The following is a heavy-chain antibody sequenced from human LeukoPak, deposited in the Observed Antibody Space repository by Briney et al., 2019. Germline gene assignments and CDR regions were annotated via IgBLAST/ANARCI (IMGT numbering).Heavy chain of an antibody. CDR2: ISSSGSTI. J-gene: IGHJ4*02. CDR3: ARMEAYCGGDCARGLDY. Sequence: GGSLRLSCAASGFTFSSYSMNWVRQAPGKGLEWVSYISSSGSTIYYADSVKGRFTISRDNAKNSLYLQMNSLRAEDTAVYYCARMEAYCGGDCARGLDYWGQGTLVTVSS. V-gene: IGHV3-48*04. D-gene: IGHD2-21*02. CDR1: GFTFSSYS.